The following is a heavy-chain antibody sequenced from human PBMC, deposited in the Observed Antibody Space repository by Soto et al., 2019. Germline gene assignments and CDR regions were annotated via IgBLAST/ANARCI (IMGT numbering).Heavy chain of an antibody. Sequence: EVQLLGSGGGLVQPGGSLRLSCTASGFTFSLYGMTWVRQAPGKGLEWLSATSDESTFYRDSVKGRFSMSRDDSINTLFLHMSSLRAEDTATYYCARLVPGTWFGDYWGQGILVSVSS. D-gene: IGHD6-19*01. V-gene: IGHV3-23*01. CDR2: TSDEST. CDR3: ARLVPGTWFGDY. J-gene: IGHJ4*02. CDR1: GFTFSLYG.